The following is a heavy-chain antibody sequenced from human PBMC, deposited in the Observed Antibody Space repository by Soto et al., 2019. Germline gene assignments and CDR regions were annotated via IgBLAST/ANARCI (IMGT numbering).Heavy chain of an antibody. J-gene: IGHJ4*02. CDR1: GLTFTAST. Sequence: QEQLVQSGGCVVQAGNSLTLSCTASGLTFTASTFHWVRQAPGKGLQWVAVISENGDRQYSTESVRGRFVISRDSSKNTLYLQMNSLRPDDTGVYFCARRLAPTISALGYWGQGALVTVSS. CDR3: ARRLAPTISALGY. D-gene: IGHD1-26*01. CDR2: ISENGDRQ. V-gene: IGHV3-30*09.